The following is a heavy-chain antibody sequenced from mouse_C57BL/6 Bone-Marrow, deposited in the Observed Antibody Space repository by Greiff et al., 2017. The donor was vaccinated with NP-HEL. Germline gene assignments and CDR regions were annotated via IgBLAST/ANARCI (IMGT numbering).Heavy chain of an antibody. D-gene: IGHD2-3*01. CDR1: GYTFTSYW. CDR3: ADGFWYFDV. V-gene: IGHV1-64*01. CDR2: IHPNSGST. Sequence: QVQLQQPGAELVKPGASVKLSCKASGYTFTSYWMHWVKQRPGQGLEWIGMIHPNSGSTNYNEKFKGKATLTVDKSSSTAYMQLSSLTSEDSAVYYCADGFWYFDVWGTGTTVTVSS. J-gene: IGHJ1*03.